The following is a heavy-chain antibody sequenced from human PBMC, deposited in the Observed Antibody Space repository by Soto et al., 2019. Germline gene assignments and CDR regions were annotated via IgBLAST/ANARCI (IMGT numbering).Heavy chain of an antibody. J-gene: IGHJ5*02. CDR1: GYTFTSYD. Sequence: QVQLVQSGAEVKKPGASVKVSCKASGYTFTSYDINWVRQATGPGLEWMGWMNPNSGNTGYAQKFQGRVTMTRNTSISTGDMELSSLRSEDTAVYYCARGRFLEWPLWFDPWGQGTLVTVSS. V-gene: IGHV1-8*01. D-gene: IGHD3-3*01. CDR2: MNPNSGNT. CDR3: ARGRFLEWPLWFDP.